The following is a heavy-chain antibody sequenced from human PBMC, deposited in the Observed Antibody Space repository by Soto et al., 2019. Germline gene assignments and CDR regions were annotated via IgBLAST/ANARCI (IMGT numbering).Heavy chain of an antibody. CDR1: GGSISSYY. V-gene: IGHV4-59*01. CDR3: ARDVGNYFDY. CDR2: IYYSGST. D-gene: IGHD1-26*01. Sequence: SETLSLTCTVSGGSISSYYWSWIRQPPGKGLEWIGYIYYSGSTNYNPSLKSRVTISVDTSKNQFSLKLSSVTAADTAVYYCARDVGNYFDYWGQGTLVTVSS. J-gene: IGHJ4*02.